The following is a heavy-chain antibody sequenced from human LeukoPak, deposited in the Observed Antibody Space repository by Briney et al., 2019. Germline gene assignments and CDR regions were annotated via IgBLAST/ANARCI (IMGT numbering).Heavy chain of an antibody. CDR2: MNPNSGNT. D-gene: IGHD3-22*01. CDR3: ATYESSGLLDY. J-gene: IGHJ4*02. CDR1: GYTFTSYD. V-gene: IGHV1-8*02. Sequence: ASVKVSCKASGYTFTSYDINWVRQATGQGLEWMGWMNPNSGNTGYAQKFQGRVTMTEDTSTDTAYMELGSLRSEDSAVYYCATYESSGLLDYWGQGTLVTVSS.